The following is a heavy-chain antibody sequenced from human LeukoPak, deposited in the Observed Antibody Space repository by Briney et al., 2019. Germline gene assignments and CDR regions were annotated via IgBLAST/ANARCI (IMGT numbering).Heavy chain of an antibody. CDR1: GFTFSRYY. D-gene: IGHD1-26*01. CDR3: ATYMSSDY. CDR2: ISSSSYI. V-gene: IGHV3-69-1*01. Sequence: NTGGSLRLSCAASGFTFSRYYMHWVRQAAGKGLEWVSSISSSSYIYYADSAKGRFTISRDNAKNSLYLQMNSLRAEDTAVYYCATYMSSDYWGQGTLVTVSS. J-gene: IGHJ4*02.